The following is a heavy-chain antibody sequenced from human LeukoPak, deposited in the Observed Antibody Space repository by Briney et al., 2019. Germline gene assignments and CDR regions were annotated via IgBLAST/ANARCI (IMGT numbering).Heavy chain of an antibody. Sequence: GGSLRLSCAAPGFTFSSYGMNWVRQAPGKGLEWVSAISDGVSDTFYADSVRGRFAISRDNSKNTLFLQMNSLRAEDTAVYYCAKRVPYSSSSVYFDFWGQGTLVTVSS. V-gene: IGHV3-23*01. J-gene: IGHJ4*02. CDR2: ISDGVSDT. D-gene: IGHD6-6*01. CDR3: AKRVPYSSSSVYFDF. CDR1: GFTFSSYG.